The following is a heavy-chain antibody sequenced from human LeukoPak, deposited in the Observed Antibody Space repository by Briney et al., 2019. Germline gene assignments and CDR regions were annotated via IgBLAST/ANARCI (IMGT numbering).Heavy chain of an antibody. J-gene: IGHJ4*02. V-gene: IGHV1-2*04. CDR2: INPNSGGT. Sequence: ASVKVSCKTSGYTFTGYYMHWVRQAPGQGLEWMGRINPNSGGTNYAQKFQGWVTMTRDTSISTAYMELNRLRSDDTAVYYCARDRHYGSGSYYFDYWGQGTLVTVSS. CDR1: GYTFTGYY. D-gene: IGHD3-10*01. CDR3: ARDRHYGSGSYYFDY.